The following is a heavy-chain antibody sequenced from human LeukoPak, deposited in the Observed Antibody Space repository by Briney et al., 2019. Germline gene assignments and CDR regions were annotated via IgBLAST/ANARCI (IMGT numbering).Heavy chain of an antibody. CDR1: GFTFDDYA. V-gene: IGHV3-9*01. CDR2: ISWNSGSI. D-gene: IGHD6-13*01. Sequence: GGSLGLSCAASGFTFDDYAMHWVRQAPGKGLEWVSGISWNSGSIGYADSVKGRFTISRDNAKNSLYLQMNSLRAEDTALYYCAKPLLSRQQLPIDYWGQGTLVTVSS. J-gene: IGHJ4*02. CDR3: AKPLLSRQQLPIDY.